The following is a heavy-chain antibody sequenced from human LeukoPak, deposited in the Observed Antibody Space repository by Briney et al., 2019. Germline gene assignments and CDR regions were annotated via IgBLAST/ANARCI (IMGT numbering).Heavy chain of an antibody. CDR2: ISSSGSTI. CDR3: ARTHYYDSSGYYGI. D-gene: IGHD3-22*01. CDR1: GFTFSDYY. J-gene: IGHJ3*02. V-gene: IGHV3-11*01. Sequence: PGGSLRLSCAASGFTFSDYYMSWIRQAQGKWLEWVSYISSSGSTIYYADSVKGRLSISRDNAKNSLYLQMTSLRAEDTAVYYCARTHYYDSSGYYGIWGQGTMVTVSS.